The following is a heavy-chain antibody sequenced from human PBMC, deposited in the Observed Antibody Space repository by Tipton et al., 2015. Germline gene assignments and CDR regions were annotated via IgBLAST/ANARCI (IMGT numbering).Heavy chain of an antibody. CDR2: ISYSGST. D-gene: IGHD5-24*01. CDR3: ARDLEHGMDV. Sequence: TLSLTCTVSGGSVSTSNYYWGWIRQSPGKGLEWIGYISYSGSTHYNPSLKRRVTISLDTSKNQFSLTLNSVTAADTAVYYCARDLEHGMDVWGQGTTVNVS. V-gene: IGHV4-61*01. CDR1: GGSVSTSNYY. J-gene: IGHJ6*02.